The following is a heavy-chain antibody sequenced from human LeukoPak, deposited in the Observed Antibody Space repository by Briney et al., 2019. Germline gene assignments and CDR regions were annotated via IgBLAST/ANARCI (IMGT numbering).Heavy chain of an antibody. V-gene: IGHV4-39*01. CDR2: IYYSGST. Sequence: PSETLSLTCTVSGGSISSSSYYWGWIRQPPGKGLEWIGSIYYSGSTYYNPSLKSRVTISVDTSKNQFSLKLSSVTAADTAVYYCARRTYYDFWSGYSLGYFDYWGQGTLVTVSS. CDR1: GGSISSSSYY. J-gene: IGHJ4*02. CDR3: ARRTYYDFWSGYSLGYFDY. D-gene: IGHD3-3*01.